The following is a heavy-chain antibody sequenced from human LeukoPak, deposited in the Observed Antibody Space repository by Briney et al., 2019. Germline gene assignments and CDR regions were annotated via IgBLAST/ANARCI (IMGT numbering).Heavy chain of an antibody. CDR3: ARSAYYDFWSGYYLYYFDY. Sequence: GGSLRLSCAASGFIFSDYYMSWIRQAPGKGLEWVSYISSSGSTIYYADSVKGRFTISRDNAKNSLYLQMNSLRAEDTAVYYCARSAYYDFWSGYYLYYFDYWGQGTLVTVSS. V-gene: IGHV3-11*04. CDR2: ISSSGSTI. D-gene: IGHD3-3*01. J-gene: IGHJ4*02. CDR1: GFIFSDYY.